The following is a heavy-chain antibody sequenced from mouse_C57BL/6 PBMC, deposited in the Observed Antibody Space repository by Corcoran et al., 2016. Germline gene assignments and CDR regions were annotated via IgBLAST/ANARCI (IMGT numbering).Heavy chain of an antibody. CDR2: IYPGDGDT. CDR3: ARRGFYDGYLDY. V-gene: IGHV1-80*01. Sequence: QVQLQQSGAELVKPGASVKISCKASGYAFSSYWMNWVKQRPGKGLEWIGQIYPGDGDTNYNAKFKGKATLTADKSSSTAYMQLSSLTSEDSAVYFCARRGFYDGYLDYWGQGTTLTVSS. J-gene: IGHJ2*01. CDR1: GYAFSSYW. D-gene: IGHD2-3*01.